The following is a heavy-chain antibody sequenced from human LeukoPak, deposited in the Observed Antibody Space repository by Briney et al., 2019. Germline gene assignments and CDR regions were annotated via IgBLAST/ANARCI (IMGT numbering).Heavy chain of an antibody. J-gene: IGHJ5*02. D-gene: IGHD3-9*01. CDR3: ARDRNDILTGYALNWFDP. V-gene: IGHV1-2*04. CDR1: GYTFTSYG. Sequence: GASVKVSCKASGYTFTSYGISWVRQAPGQGLEWMGWINPNSGGTNYAQKFQGWVTMTRDTSISTAYMELSRLRSDDTAVYYCARDRNDILTGYALNWFDPWGQGTLVTVSS. CDR2: INPNSGGT.